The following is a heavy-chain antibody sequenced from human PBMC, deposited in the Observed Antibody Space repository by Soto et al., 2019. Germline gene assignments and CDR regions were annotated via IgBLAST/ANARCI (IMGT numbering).Heavy chain of an antibody. V-gene: IGHV3-23*01. CDR2: ISDSGGST. J-gene: IGHJ4*02. Sequence: GGSLRLPCPASGFPFSSYAMSWVLQAPGKGLEWVSAISDSGGSTYYADSVKGRFTISRDNSKSTLYLQMNSLRAEDTAVYYCSSVPGSSSLFDYWGQGTLVTVSS. D-gene: IGHD6-6*01. CDR1: GFPFSSYA. CDR3: SSVPGSSSLFDY.